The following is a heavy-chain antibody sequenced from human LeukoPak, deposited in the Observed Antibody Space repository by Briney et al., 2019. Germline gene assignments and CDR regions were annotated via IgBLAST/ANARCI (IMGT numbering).Heavy chain of an antibody. V-gene: IGHV1-69*04. CDR1: GGTFSSYA. CDR2: IIPILGIA. CDR3: ARAPSGGLNFDY. J-gene: IGHJ4*02. Sequence: SVKVSCRASGGTFSSYAIGWVRQAPGQGLEWMGRIIPILGIANYAQKFQGRVTITADKSTSTAYMELSSLRSEDTAVYYCARAPSGGLNFDYWGQGTLVTVSS. D-gene: IGHD4-23*01.